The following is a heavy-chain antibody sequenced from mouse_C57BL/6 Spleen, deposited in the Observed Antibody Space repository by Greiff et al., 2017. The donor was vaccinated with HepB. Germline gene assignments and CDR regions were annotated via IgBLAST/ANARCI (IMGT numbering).Heavy chain of an antibody. V-gene: IGHV1-15*01. CDR2: IYPETGGT. CDR3: TRGGYDYEFAY. Sequence: QVHVKQSGAELVRPGASVTLSCKASGYTFTDYEMPWVKQTPVHGLEWIGAIYPETGGTAYNQKFKGKAILTADKSSSTAYMELRSLTSEDSAVYYCTRGGYDYEFAYWGQGTLVTVSA. CDR1: GYTFTDYE. J-gene: IGHJ3*01. D-gene: IGHD2-4*01.